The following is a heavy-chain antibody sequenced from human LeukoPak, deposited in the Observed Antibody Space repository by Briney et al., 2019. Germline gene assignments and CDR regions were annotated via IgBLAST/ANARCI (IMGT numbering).Heavy chain of an antibody. CDR2: ISAYNGNT. V-gene: IGHV1-18*04. CDR1: GYTFTSYG. Sequence: GASVKVSCKASGYTFTSYGISWERQAPGQGLEWMGWISAYNGNTNYAQKLQGRVTMTTDTSTSTAYMELRSLRSDDTAVYYCARVGTGDIVVVPALDYWGQGTLVTVSS. CDR3: ARVGTGDIVVVPALDY. J-gene: IGHJ4*02. D-gene: IGHD2-2*01.